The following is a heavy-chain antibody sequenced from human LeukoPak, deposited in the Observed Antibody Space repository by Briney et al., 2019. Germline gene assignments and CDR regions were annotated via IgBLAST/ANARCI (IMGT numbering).Heavy chain of an antibody. J-gene: IGHJ4*02. Sequence: SVKVSCRASGGTFSSYAISWVRQAPGQGLEWMGGIIPIFGTANYAQKFQGRVTITADESTSTAYMELSSLRSEDTAVYYCAREGVAIFGVVKGYYFDYWGQGTLVTVSS. CDR1: GGTFSSYA. V-gene: IGHV1-69*13. CDR2: IIPIFGTA. CDR3: AREGVAIFGVVKGYYFDY. D-gene: IGHD3-3*01.